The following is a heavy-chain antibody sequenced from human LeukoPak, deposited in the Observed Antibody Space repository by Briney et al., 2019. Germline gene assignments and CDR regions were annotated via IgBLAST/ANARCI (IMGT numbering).Heavy chain of an antibody. Sequence: GGSLRLSCAASGFTFSSYALTWVRQAPGKGLEWVSSISDSGDRTHYADSVKGRFTISRVNFKNTLFLQMSNLRTEDTAVYYCANSSLAWGQGTLVTVSS. J-gene: IGHJ4*02. CDR2: ISDSGDRT. D-gene: IGHD6-6*01. V-gene: IGHV3-23*01. CDR1: GFTFSSYA. CDR3: ANSSLA.